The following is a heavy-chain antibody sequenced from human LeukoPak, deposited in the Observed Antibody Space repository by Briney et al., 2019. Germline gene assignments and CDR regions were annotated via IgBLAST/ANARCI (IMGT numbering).Heavy chain of an antibody. Sequence: QPGGSLRLSCAASGFTVSSTYMTWVRQAPGKGLEWVSLIYSGGSTYYADFVKGRFTISRDNSKNTLYLQMNSLRAEDTAVYYCAREVSRGTYYIDYWGQGTLVTVSS. V-gene: IGHV3-53*01. CDR1: GFTVSSTY. CDR2: IYSGGST. J-gene: IGHJ4*02. D-gene: IGHD5/OR15-5a*01. CDR3: AREVSRGTYYIDY.